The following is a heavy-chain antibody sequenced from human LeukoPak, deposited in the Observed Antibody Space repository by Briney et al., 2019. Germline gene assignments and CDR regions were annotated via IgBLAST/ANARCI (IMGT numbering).Heavy chain of an antibody. CDR2: IYYSGST. J-gene: IGHJ4*02. V-gene: IGHV4-39*01. D-gene: IGHD3-10*01. Sequence: SETLSLTCTVSGGSISSSSYYWGWIRQPPRKGLEWIGSIYYSGSTYYNPSLKSRVTISVDTSKNQFSLKLSSVTAADTAVYYCARLSHGSGSYYKRRYNYYFDYWGQGTLVTVSS. CDR3: ARLSHGSGSYYKRRYNYYFDY. CDR1: GGSISSSSYY.